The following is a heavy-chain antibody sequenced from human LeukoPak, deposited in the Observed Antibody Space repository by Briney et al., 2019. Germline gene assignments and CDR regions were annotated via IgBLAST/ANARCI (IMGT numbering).Heavy chain of an antibody. V-gene: IGHV4-34*01. CDR2: INHSGST. Sequence: SETLSLTCAVHGGSFSGYYWSWIRQPPGKGLKWIGEINHSGSTHYNPSLKSRVTISVDTSKNQFPLKLSAVTAAYTAVYHCARWTLRVGVTRADAFDIWGQGTMVTVSS. J-gene: IGHJ3*02. D-gene: IGHD1-26*01. CDR1: GGSFSGYY. CDR3: ARWTLRVGVTRADAFDI.